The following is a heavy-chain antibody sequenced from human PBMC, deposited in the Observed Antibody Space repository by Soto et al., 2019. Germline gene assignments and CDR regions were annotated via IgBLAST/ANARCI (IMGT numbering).Heavy chain of an antibody. CDR2: IYPGDSDT. Sequence: GESLKISCKGSGYSFTSYWIGWVRQMPGKGLEWMGIIYPGDSDTRYNPSFQGQLTISADKSISTAYLQWSSLKASDTAMYYCARHGIAAQRDDAFDIWGQGTMVTVSS. J-gene: IGHJ3*02. V-gene: IGHV5-51*01. D-gene: IGHD6-6*01. CDR1: GYSFTSYW. CDR3: ARHGIAAQRDDAFDI.